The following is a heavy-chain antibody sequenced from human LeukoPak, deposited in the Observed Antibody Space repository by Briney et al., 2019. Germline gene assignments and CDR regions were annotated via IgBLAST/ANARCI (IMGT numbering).Heavy chain of an antibody. J-gene: IGHJ4*02. V-gene: IGHV1-69*01. CDR1: GGTFSSYA. Sequence: GASVKVSCKASGGTFSSYAISWVRQAPGQGLEWMGGIIPIFGTANYAQKFQGRVTITADESTSTAYMELSSLRSEDTAVHYCASGSGPYYFDYWGQGTLVTVSS. D-gene: IGHD6-19*01. CDR2: IIPIFGTA. CDR3: ASGSGPYYFDY.